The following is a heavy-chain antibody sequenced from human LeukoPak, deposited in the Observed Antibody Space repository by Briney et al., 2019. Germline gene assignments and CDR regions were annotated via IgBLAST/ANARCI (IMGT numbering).Heavy chain of an antibody. J-gene: IGHJ4*02. CDR1: GGSISSGGYS. CDR2: VYYSGST. V-gene: IGHV4-30-4*07. CDR3: ARAIAAADHFDY. Sequence: SQTLSLTCAVSGGSISSGGYSWSWIRQPPGKGLEWIGYVYYSGSTYYNPSLKSRVTISVDTSKNQFSLKLSSVTAADTAVYYCARAIAAADHFDYWGQGTLVTVSS. D-gene: IGHD6-13*01.